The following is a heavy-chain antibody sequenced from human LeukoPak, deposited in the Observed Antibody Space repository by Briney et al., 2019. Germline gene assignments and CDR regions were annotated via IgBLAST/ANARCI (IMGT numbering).Heavy chain of an antibody. CDR2: IYFSGST. V-gene: IGHV4-59*01. D-gene: IGHD3-9*01. CDR1: GGSISSYY. J-gene: IGHJ4*02. Sequence: SETLSLTCTVSGGSISSYYWSWIRQPPGKGLEWIGYIYFSGSTNYNPSLKSRVTISVDTSKNHFSLKLSSVTAADTAVYYCARDQGGYYDISRHYFDYWGQGTLVTVSS. CDR3: ARDQGGYYDISRHYFDY.